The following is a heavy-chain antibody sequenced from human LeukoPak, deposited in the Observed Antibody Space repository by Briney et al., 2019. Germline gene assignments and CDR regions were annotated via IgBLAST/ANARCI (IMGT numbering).Heavy chain of an antibody. Sequence: PGGSLRLSCAASGFTFSDYAMTWVRQAPEKGLEWVSTLNPGTGSTNYADSVSGRFTVSRDTSKNTLYLQMNSLRDEDTAVYYCAKNRWGSGGALDYWAQGTLVTVSS. CDR2: LNPGTGST. CDR3: AKNRWGSGGALDY. CDR1: GFTFSDYA. D-gene: IGHD2-15*01. V-gene: IGHV3-23*01. J-gene: IGHJ4*02.